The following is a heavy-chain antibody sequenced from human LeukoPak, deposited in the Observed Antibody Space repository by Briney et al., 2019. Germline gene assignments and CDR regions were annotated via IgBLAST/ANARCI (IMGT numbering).Heavy chain of an antibody. J-gene: IGHJ6*02. V-gene: IGHV1-18*01. CDR1: GYTFTSYG. D-gene: IGHD2-2*01. CDR2: ISAYNGNT. Sequence: GASVKVSCKASGYTFTSYGISWVRQAPGQGLEWMGWISAYNGNTNYAQKLQGRVTMTTDTSTSTAYMELRSLRSDDTAVYYCARDIVVVPAGAHGLDYYYYGMDVWGQGTTVTVSS. CDR3: ARDIVVVPAGAHGLDYYYYGMDV.